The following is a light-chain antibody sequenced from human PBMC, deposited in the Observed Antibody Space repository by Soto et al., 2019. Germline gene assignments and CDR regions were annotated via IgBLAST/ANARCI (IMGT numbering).Light chain of an antibody. CDR1: QHVTTTY. Sequence: VLTQSPATLSLSPGERATLSCTASQHVTTTYIAWYQQKFGQAPRRLIYGASARATGTPDRFTGGGFWTDFTLTISRVEPHDFAVYYCQQYDSSFTFGGGTKVV. V-gene: IGKV3-20*01. CDR3: QQYDSSFT. CDR2: GAS. J-gene: IGKJ4*01.